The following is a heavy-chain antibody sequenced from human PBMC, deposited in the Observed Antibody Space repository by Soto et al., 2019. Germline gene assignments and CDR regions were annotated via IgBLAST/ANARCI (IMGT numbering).Heavy chain of an antibody. CDR1: GYTFTIYG. CDR2: ISGYNANT. J-gene: IGHJ4*02. V-gene: IGHV1-18*04. D-gene: IGHD3-22*01. CDR3: ARVDYYDSSGYYGY. Sequence: QVQLVQSGAEVKKPGASVKVSCKASGYTFTIYGISWVRQAPGQGLEWMVWISGYNANTDYAQNLQDRVTLTTDASTSSVYMELRSLRSDDTAVYYCARVDYYDSSGYYGYWGQGTLITVS.